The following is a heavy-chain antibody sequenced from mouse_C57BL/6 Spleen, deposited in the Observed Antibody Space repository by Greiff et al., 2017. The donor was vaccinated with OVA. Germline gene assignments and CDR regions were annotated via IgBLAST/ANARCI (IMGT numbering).Heavy chain of an antibody. J-gene: IGHJ2*01. CDR2: IYPGSGST. CDR3: ARIYYDYERFDY. V-gene: IGHV1-55*01. D-gene: IGHD2-4*01. Sequence: QVQLQQPGAELVKPGASVKMSCKASGYTFTSYWITWVKQRPGQGLEWIGDIYPGSGSTNYNEKFKSKATLTVDTSSSTAYMQLSSLTSEDSAVYYCARIYYDYERFDYWGQGTTLTVSS. CDR1: GYTFTSYW.